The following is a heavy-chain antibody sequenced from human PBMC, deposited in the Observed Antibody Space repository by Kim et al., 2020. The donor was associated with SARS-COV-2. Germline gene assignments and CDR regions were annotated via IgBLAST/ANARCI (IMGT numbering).Heavy chain of an antibody. D-gene: IGHD6-6*01. J-gene: IGHJ4*02. V-gene: IGHV5-51*01. CDR3: NIRGGPSSSPFDY. Sequence: RYRPSFQGQVTISADKSISTAYLQWSSLKASDTAMYYCNIRGGPSSSPFDYWGQGTLVTVSS.